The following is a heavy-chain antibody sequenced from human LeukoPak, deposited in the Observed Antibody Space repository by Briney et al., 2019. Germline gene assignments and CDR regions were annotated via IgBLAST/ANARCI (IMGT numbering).Heavy chain of an antibody. J-gene: IGHJ6*02. CDR3: ARDYDILTGYYIGSSNGMDV. V-gene: IGHV1-46*01. D-gene: IGHD3-9*01. Sequence: GASVKVSFKASGYTFTNYYIHWVRQAPGQGLEWMGVINPSGGTTSYAQKFQGRVTMTRDTSTSTVYMEVSSLRSEDTALYYCARDYDILTGYYIGSSNGMDVWGQGTTVTVSS. CDR2: INPSGGTT. CDR1: GYTFTNYY.